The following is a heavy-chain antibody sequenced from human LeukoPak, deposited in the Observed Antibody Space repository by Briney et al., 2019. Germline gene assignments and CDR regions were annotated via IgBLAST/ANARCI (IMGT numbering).Heavy chain of an antibody. J-gene: IGHJ6*03. V-gene: IGHV4-59*01. CDR1: GGSISSYY. D-gene: IGHD1-1*01. Sequence: SETLSLTCTVSGGSISSYYWSWIRQPPGKGLEWIGYIYYSGSTNYNPSLKSRVTISVDTSKNQFSLKLSSVTAADTAVYYCARVSWSPGTSYYYMDVWGKGTTVTVSS. CDR3: ARVSWSPGTSYYYMDV. CDR2: IYYSGST.